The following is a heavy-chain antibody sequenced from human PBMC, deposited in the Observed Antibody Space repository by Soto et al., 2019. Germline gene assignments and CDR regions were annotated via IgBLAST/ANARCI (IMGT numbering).Heavy chain of an antibody. CDR3: ARVGYCSGGSCYPSTANYYGMAV. D-gene: IGHD2-15*01. CDR1: GFTFSSYS. J-gene: IGHJ6*02. CDR2: ISSSSSTI. V-gene: IGHV3-48*02. Sequence: GGSLRLSCAASGFTFSSYSMNGVRQAPGKGLEWVSYISSSSSTIYYADPGKGRFTISRDNAKNSLYLQMNSLRDEDTAVYYCARVGYCSGGSCYPSTANYYGMAVWGQGTTVTVSS.